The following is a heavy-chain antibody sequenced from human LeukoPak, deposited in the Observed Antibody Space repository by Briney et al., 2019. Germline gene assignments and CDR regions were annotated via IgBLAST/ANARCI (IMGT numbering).Heavy chain of an antibody. Sequence: GASVKVSCKASGFTFTSSAVQWVRQARGQRLEWIGWIVVGSGNTNYAQKFQGRVTITADESTSTAYMELSSLRSEDTAVYYCAREGRAWDAFKIWGQVTMVTVS. CDR1: GFTFTSSA. V-gene: IGHV1-58*01. D-gene: IGHD1-26*01. CDR2: IVVGSGNT. J-gene: IGHJ3*02. CDR3: AREGRAWDAFKI.